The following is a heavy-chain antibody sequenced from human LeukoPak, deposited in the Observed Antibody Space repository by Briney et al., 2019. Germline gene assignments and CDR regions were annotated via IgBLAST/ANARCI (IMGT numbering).Heavy chain of an antibody. CDR2: IKQDGSEK. D-gene: IGHD1-1*01. CDR3: ARDERIGGWRVSYFDY. Sequence: PGGSLRLSCAASGFTFSMYWMRWVRQAPGKGLEWVANIKQDGSEKYYVDSVKGRFTISRDNAKNSLYLQMNSLRAEDTAVYYCARDERIGGWRVSYFDYWGQGTLVTVSS. CDR1: GFTFSMYW. J-gene: IGHJ4*02. V-gene: IGHV3-7*01.